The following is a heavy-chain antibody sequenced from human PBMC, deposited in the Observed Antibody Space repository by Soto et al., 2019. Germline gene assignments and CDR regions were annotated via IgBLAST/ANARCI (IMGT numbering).Heavy chain of an antibody. CDR3: ARGSSLNTDFDY. J-gene: IGHJ4*02. CDR2: IWYDGSNK. V-gene: IGHV3-33*01. CDR1: GFTFSSYG. Sequence: QVQLVESGGRVVQPGRSLRLSCAASGFTFSSYGMLWVRQAPGKGLEWVAVIWYDGSNKYYADSVKVRFTISRDNSKNTLYLQMNSLRAEDTAVYYCARGSSLNTDFDYWGQGTLVTVSS.